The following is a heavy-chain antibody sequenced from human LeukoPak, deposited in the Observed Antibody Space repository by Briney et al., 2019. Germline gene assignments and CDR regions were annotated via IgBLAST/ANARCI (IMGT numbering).Heavy chain of an antibody. CDR3: AAAPSTLTVVASDAFDI. CDR2: IVVGSGNT. V-gene: IGHV1-58*02. D-gene: IGHD4-23*01. J-gene: IGHJ3*02. Sequence: ASVKVSCKASGFTFTSSAMQWVRQARGQRLEWIGWIVVGSGNTNYAQKFQERVTITRDMSTSTAYMELSSLRSEDTAVYYCAAAPSTLTVVASDAFDIWGQGTMVTVSS. CDR1: GFTFTSSA.